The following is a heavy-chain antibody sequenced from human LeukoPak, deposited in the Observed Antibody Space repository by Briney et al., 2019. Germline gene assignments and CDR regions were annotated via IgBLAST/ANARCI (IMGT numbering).Heavy chain of an antibody. CDR2: INEDGSTT. D-gene: IGHD6-6*01. CDR1: GFTFSSNW. CDR3: AGSSYSSSSSV. Sequence: GGSLRLSCAASGFTFSSNWMHWVRQAPGKGLVWVSRINEDGSTTNYADSVKGRSTIFRDNAKNTLYLQMNSLRAEDTAVYYCAGSSYSSSSSVWGQGTMVTVSS. J-gene: IGHJ3*01. V-gene: IGHV3-74*01.